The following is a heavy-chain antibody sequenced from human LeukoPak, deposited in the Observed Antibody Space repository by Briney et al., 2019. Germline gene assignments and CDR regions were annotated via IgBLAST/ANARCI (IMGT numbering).Heavy chain of an antibody. D-gene: IGHD3-22*01. CDR2: IKSDGST. CDR1: GFTFSTYW. Sequence: PGGSLRLSCAASGFTFSTYWMHWVSQAPGKGLVWVSRIKSDGSTNYADSVKGRFTISRDNAKNTVSLQMNSLRPEATGVYYWARAPSEIGGYYPEYFRHWGRGTLVTVSS. CDR3: ARAPSEIGGYYPEYFRH. J-gene: IGHJ1*01. V-gene: IGHV3-74*01.